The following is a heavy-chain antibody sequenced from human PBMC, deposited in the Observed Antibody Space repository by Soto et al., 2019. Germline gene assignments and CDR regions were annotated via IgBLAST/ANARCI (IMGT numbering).Heavy chain of an antibody. CDR1: GFTFSNAS. J-gene: IGHJ3*02. D-gene: IGHD2-2*01. CDR2: TNSKNDGRTT. CDR3: TAVIRDIVVVPLLLADALYI. Sequence: GGPLRLSCAASGFTFSNASMSWAPQPPGKGLDWVGRTNSKNDGRTTDYAAAVKRSHTISRNNSKHTLYLQMNSLKTEVTAVYYCTAVIRDIVVVPLLLADALYIWGQGTIGTV. V-gene: IGHV3-15*01.